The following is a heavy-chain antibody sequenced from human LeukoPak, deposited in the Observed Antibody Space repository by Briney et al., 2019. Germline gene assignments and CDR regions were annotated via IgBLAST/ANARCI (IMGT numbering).Heavy chain of an antibody. V-gene: IGHV4-39*01. CDR3: ARPTWSSGGYGNEGDDY. J-gene: IGHJ4*02. Sequence: SETLSLTCTVSGGSISSSSYYWGWIRQPPGKGPEWIGSIYYSGSTYYNPSLKSRVTISVDTSKNQFSLKLSSVTAAETAVYYCARPTWSSGGYGNEGDDYWGQGTLVTVSS. CDR1: GGSISSSSYY. CDR2: IYYSGST. D-gene: IGHD6-19*01.